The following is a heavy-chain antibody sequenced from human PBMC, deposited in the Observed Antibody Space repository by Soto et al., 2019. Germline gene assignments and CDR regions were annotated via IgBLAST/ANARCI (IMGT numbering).Heavy chain of an antibody. J-gene: IGHJ6*02. CDR1: GFTFSSYW. V-gene: IGHV3-7*01. Sequence: PGGSLRLSCAASGFTFSSYWMSWVRQAPGKGLEWVANIKQDGSEKYYVDSVKGRFTISRDNAKNSLYLQMNSLRAEDTAVYYCARDLLTYYDFWSDSPNYGMDVWGQGTTVTVSS. CDR2: IKQDGSEK. D-gene: IGHD3-3*01. CDR3: ARDLLTYYDFWSDSPNYGMDV.